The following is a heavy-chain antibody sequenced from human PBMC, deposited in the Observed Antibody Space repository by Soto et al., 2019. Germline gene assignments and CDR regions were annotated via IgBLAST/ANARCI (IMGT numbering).Heavy chain of an antibody. Sequence: ASVTVSCKASGYTFTGYYMHWVRQAPGQGLEWMGWINPNSGGTNYAQKFQGWVTMTRDTSISTAYMELSRLRSDDTAVYYCARDRLEAAPHDAFDIWGQGTMVTVSS. CDR2: INPNSGGT. CDR3: ARDRLEAAPHDAFDI. CDR1: GYTFTGYY. J-gene: IGHJ3*02. D-gene: IGHD6-6*01. V-gene: IGHV1-2*04.